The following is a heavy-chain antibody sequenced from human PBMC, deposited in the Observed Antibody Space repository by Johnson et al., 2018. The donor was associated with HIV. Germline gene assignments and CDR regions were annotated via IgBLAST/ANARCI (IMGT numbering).Heavy chain of an antibody. J-gene: IGHJ3*02. CDR2: IYSGGST. CDR3: ARVRTGDSSGYHDAFDI. V-gene: IGHV3-53*01. CDR1: EFTVSGGY. Sequence: VQLVESGGGLVQPGRSLRLSCAASEFTVSGGYMNWVRQAPGKGLEWVSVIYSGGSTYYADSVKGRFTISRDNVKRSLYLQMNSLRVEDTALYYCARVRTGDSSGYHDAFDIWGQGTMVTVSS. D-gene: IGHD3-22*01.